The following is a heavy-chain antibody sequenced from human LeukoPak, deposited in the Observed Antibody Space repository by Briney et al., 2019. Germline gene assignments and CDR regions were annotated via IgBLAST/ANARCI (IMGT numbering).Heavy chain of an antibody. CDR1: GDSVSSNSAA. Sequence: SQTLSLTCAISGDSVSSNSAAWNWIRQSPSRGLEWLGRTYYRSKWFNDYAVSVKSRITINPDTSKNQFSLQLNSVTPEDTAVYYCARDAWSTGARGKLGFDNWGQGTLVTVSS. CDR3: ARDAWSTGARGKLGFDN. V-gene: IGHV6-1*01. CDR2: TYYRSKWFN. D-gene: IGHD7-27*01. J-gene: IGHJ4*02.